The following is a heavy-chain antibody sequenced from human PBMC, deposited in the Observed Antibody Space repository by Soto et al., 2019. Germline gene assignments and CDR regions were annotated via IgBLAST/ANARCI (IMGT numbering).Heavy chain of an antibody. CDR1: GFTFTRYS. J-gene: IGHJ6*02. CDR3: ARGPPYGAYARPNYAMDV. V-gene: IGHV3-48*02. Sequence: EVQLVESGGGLVQPGGSLRLSCAASGFTFTRYSMNWVRQAPGKGLEWVSYISSSGNTIYYADSVKGRFIISRDNGQNSLYLQMNSLRDEDTAVYYCARGPPYGAYARPNYAMDVWGQGTTVTVSS. CDR2: ISSSGNTI. D-gene: IGHD5-12*01.